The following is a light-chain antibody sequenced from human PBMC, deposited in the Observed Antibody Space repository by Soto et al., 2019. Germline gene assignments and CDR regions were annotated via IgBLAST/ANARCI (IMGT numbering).Light chain of an antibody. J-gene: IGKJ1*01. V-gene: IGKV3-15*01. CDR3: QQNGSSPGT. CDR2: GAS. Sequence: EIGMTQSPSTLSVSPGERATLSCRASQSVSSNLAWYQQKPGQAPRLLIYGASTRATGIPVRFSGSGSGTDFTLTISRLEPEDFAVYYCQQNGSSPGTFAQGTKVDIK. CDR1: QSVSSN.